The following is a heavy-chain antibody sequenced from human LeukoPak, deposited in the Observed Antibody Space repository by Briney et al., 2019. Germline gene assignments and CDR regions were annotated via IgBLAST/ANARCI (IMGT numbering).Heavy chain of an antibody. CDR3: AREGETAWAGAHADY. J-gene: IGHJ4*02. D-gene: IGHD1-26*01. CDR1: GYTFTTYA. V-gene: IGHV1-3*01. CDR2: INVGNANT. Sequence: ASVKVSCKASGYTFTTYAIHWVRQAPGQRLEWMGWINVGNANTKYSQKLQGRVTITRDTSASTAYMELRSLRSDDTAVYYCAREGETAWAGAHADYWGQGTLVTVSS.